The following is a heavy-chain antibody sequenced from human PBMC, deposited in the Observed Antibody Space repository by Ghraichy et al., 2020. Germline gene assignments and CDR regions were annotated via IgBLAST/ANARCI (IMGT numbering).Heavy chain of an antibody. CDR1: GFTFSSYS. D-gene: IGHD3-22*01. Sequence: LSLTCAASGFTFSSYSMNWVRQAPGKGLEWVSYISSSSSTIYYADSVKGRFTISRDNAKNSLYLQMNSLRAEDTAVYYCARLDTYYYDSSGYYYSPDERHFDYWGQGTLVTVSS. V-gene: IGHV3-48*04. CDR3: ARLDTYYYDSSGYYYSPDERHFDY. J-gene: IGHJ4*02. CDR2: ISSSSSTI.